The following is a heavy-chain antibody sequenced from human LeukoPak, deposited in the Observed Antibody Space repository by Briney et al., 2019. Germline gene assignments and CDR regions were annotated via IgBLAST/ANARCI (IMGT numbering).Heavy chain of an antibody. J-gene: IGHJ4*02. CDR3: ARLRFGEYPDLSPYYFDY. CDR2: ISDSGST. Sequence: SETLSLTCTVSGDSISNNHWSWLRQPPGTGLEWIGYISDSGSTYYNPSLKSRVTISVDTSKNQFSLKLSSVTAADTAVYYCARLRFGEYPDLSPYYFDYWGQGTLVTVSS. V-gene: IGHV4-59*08. D-gene: IGHD3-10*01. CDR1: GDSISNNH.